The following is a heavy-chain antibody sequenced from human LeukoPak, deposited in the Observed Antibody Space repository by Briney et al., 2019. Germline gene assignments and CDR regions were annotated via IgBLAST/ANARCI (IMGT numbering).Heavy chain of an antibody. V-gene: IGHV4-30-4*01. CDR3: ARDLNYYGSGSSVDY. CDR1: GGSISSGDYY. D-gene: IGHD3-10*01. CDR2: IYYSGST. Sequence: SQTLSLTCTVSGGSISSGDYYWSWIRQPPGKGLEWIGYIYYSGSTYYNPSLKSRVTISVDTSKNQFSLKLSSVTAADAAVYYCARDLNYYGSGSSVDYWGQGTLVTVSS. J-gene: IGHJ4*02.